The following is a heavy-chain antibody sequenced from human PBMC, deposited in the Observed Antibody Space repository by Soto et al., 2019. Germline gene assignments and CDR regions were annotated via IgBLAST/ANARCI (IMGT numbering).Heavy chain of an antibody. V-gene: IGHV3-48*01. CDR3: ARVVISGSYLDY. D-gene: IGHD1-26*01. CDR2: ISSSSSTI. CDR1: GFTFSSYS. J-gene: IGHJ4*02. Sequence: EVQLVESGGGLVQPGGSLRLSCAASGFTFSSYSMNWVRQAPGKGLEWVSYISSSSSTIYYADSVKGRFTISRDNAKNSLDLQMNSLRAEDTAVYDCARVVISGSYLDYGGQGALVTVSS.